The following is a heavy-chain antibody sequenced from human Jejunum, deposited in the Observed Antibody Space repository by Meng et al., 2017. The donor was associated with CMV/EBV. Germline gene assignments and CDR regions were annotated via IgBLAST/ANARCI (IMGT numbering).Heavy chain of an antibody. V-gene: IGHV4-34*01. CDR3: ARPSERKYYYDSSGYSRGSNWFDH. D-gene: IGHD3-22*01. CDR2: INHSGST. Sequence: WRWIRQPPGKGLEWIGEINHSGSTNYNPSLKSRVTISVDTSKDQFSLKLSSVTAADTAVYYGARPSERKYYYDSSGYSRGSNWFDHWGQGTLVTVSS. J-gene: IGHJ5*02.